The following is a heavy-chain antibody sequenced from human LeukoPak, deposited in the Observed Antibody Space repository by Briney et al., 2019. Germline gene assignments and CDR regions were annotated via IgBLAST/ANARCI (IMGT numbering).Heavy chain of an antibody. CDR3: ARGSRSSDY. Sequence: SETLSLTCTVSGGSISSYYWSWIRQPPGKGLEWTGYIYYSGSTNYNPSLKSRVTISVDTSKNQFSLKMTSVTAADTAVYYCARGSRSSDYWAQGTLVTVSS. V-gene: IGHV4-59*01. J-gene: IGHJ4*02. CDR2: IYYSGST. CDR1: GGSISSYY.